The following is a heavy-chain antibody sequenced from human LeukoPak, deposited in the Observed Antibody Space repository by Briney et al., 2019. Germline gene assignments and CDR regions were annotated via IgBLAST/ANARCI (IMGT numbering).Heavy chain of an antibody. D-gene: IGHD3-22*01. CDR2: INTKSGGT. CDR3: ARGLPGVGYYDSSGYPFDY. CDR1: GYTFTGYY. J-gene: IGHJ4*02. V-gene: IGHV1-2*02. Sequence: ASVKVSCKSSGYTFTGYYMHWVRQAPGQGLEWMGWINTKSGGTHYAQKFQGRVTMTRDTSTSTVYMELSSLRSEDTAVYYCARGLPGVGYYDSSGYPFDYWGQGTLVTVSS.